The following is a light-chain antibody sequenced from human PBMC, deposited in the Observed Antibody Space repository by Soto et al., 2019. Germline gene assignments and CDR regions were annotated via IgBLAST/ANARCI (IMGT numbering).Light chain of an antibody. CDR1: QSVSSSY. CDR3: QQYGSSPPT. CDR2: GAS. Sequence: EIVLTQSPGTLSLSPGERGTLSCRASQSVSSSYLAWYQHRPGQALRLLIFGASSRATGIPDRFSGSGSGTDFTLTISRLEPEDFAVYYCQQYGSSPPTFGQGTKVEIK. J-gene: IGKJ1*01. V-gene: IGKV3-20*01.